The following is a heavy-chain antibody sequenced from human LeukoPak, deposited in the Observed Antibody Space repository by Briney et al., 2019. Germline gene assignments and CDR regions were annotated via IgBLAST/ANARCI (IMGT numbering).Heavy chain of an antibody. Sequence: KPSETLSLTCTVSGGSISSYYWSWIRQPPGKGLEWIGYIYYSGSTNYNPSLKSRVTISVDTSKNQFSLKLSSVTAADTAVYYCARDLSSGWSNYYYGMDVWGKGITVTVSS. V-gene: IGHV4-59*01. D-gene: IGHD6-19*01. CDR2: IYYSGST. J-gene: IGHJ6*04. CDR3: ARDLSSGWSNYYYGMDV. CDR1: GGSISSYY.